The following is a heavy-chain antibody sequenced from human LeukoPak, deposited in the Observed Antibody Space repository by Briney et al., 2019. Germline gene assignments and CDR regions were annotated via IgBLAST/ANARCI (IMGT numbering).Heavy chain of an antibody. CDR1: GYSISSGYY. J-gene: IGHJ5*02. V-gene: IGHV4-38-2*02. CDR2: VYHTGST. CDR3: AREGNSLNWFDP. D-gene: IGHD2/OR15-2a*01. Sequence: SETLSLTCAVSGYSISSGYYWAWMRQPPGKGPEGIGSVYHTGSTHYNTSLKSRVTVSVDTSKNQFSLKLTYVTAADTAVYYCAREGNSLNWFDPWGQGTLVTVSS.